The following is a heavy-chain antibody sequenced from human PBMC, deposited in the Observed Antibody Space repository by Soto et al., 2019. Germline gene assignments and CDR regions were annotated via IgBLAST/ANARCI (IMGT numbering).Heavy chain of an antibody. V-gene: IGHV1-69*06. J-gene: IGHJ6*02. D-gene: IGHD6-19*01. CDR1: GGTFSSYA. CDR3: ARQHRLGYYYYGMDV. CDR2: IIPIFGTA. Sequence: GASVKVSCKASGGTFSSYAISWVRQAPGQGLEWMGGIIPIFGTANYAQKFQGSVTITADKSTSTAYMELSSLRSEDTAVYYCARQHRLGYYYYGMDVWGQGTTVTVSS.